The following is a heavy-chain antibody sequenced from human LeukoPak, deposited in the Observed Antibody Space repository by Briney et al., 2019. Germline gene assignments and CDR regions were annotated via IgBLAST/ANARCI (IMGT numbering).Heavy chain of an antibody. CDR1: GFTFSDYY. J-gene: IGHJ4*02. Sequence: GGSLRLSCAASGFTFSDYYMSWVRQAPGKGLEWVSDISSSSRYANYADSVKGRFTISRDNAKKSLYLQMNSLRAEDTAVYYCTRDKQQLDDYWGQGTLVTVSS. CDR3: TRDKQQLDDY. CDR2: ISSSSRYA. V-gene: IGHV3-11*05. D-gene: IGHD1-1*01.